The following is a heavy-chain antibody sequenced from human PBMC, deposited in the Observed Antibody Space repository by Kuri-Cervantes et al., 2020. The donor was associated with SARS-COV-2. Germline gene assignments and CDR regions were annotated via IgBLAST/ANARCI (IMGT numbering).Heavy chain of an antibody. D-gene: IGHD1-26*01. CDR3: ARAFLRGGSDY. Sequence: GGSLRLSCAASGFTFSSYSMNWVRQAPGKGLVWVSRTNTDGSSTSYADSVKGRSTISRDNAKNTLYLQMNSLRAEDTAVYYCARAFLRGGSDYWGQGTLVTVSS. V-gene: IGHV3-74*01. J-gene: IGHJ4*02. CDR2: TNTDGSST. CDR1: GFTFSSYS.